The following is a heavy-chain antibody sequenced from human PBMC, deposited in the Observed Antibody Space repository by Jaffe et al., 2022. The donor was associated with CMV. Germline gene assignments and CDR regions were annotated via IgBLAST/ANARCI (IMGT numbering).Heavy chain of an antibody. CDR2: IWYDGSNK. CDR3: ASSLIAAAGAALGY. D-gene: IGHD6-13*01. CDR1: GFTFSSYG. J-gene: IGHJ4*02. Sequence: QVQLVESGGGVVQPGRSLRLSCAASGFTFSSYGMHWVRQAPGKGLEWVAVIWYDGSNKYYADSVKGRFTISRDNSKNTLYLQMNSLRAEDTAVYYCASSLIAAAGAALGYWGQGTLVTVSS. V-gene: IGHV3-33*08.